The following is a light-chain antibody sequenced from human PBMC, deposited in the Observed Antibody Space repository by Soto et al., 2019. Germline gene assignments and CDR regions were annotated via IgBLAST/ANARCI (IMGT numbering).Light chain of an antibody. V-gene: IGLV2-14*01. CDR2: EVT. Sequence: QSALTQPASVSGSPGQSITISCTGNNSDIGAYDYVSWYQQHPGKPPTLLIYEVTFRPSGVPNRFSGSKSGNTATLTISGLLTEDEADYYCGSYASATLIFGGGTKLTVL. CDR3: GSYASATLI. CDR1: NSDIGAYDY. J-gene: IGLJ2*01.